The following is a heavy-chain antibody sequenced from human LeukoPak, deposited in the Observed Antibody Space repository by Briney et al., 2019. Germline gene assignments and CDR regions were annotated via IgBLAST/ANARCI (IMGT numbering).Heavy chain of an antibody. CDR1: GYTFTGYY. J-gene: IGHJ4*02. Sequence: ASVKVSCKASGYTFTGYYMHWVRQAPGQGLERMGRINPNSGGTNYAQKFQGRVTMTRDTSISTAYMELSRLRSDDTAVYYCARDRELWFGELLSSIIDYWGQGTLVTVSS. CDR2: INPNSGGT. V-gene: IGHV1-2*06. CDR3: ARDRELWFGELLSSIIDY. D-gene: IGHD3-10*01.